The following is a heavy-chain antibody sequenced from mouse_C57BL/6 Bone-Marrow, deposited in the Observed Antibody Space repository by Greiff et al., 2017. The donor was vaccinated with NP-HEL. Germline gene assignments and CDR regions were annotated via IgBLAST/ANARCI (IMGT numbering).Heavy chain of an antibody. CDR3: ARCPFYYGSSYWYFDV. Sequence: VKLQESGPELVKPGASVKLSCKASGYTFTSYDINWVKQRPGQGLEWIGWIYPRDGSTKYNEKFKGKATLTVDTSSSTAYMELHSLTSEDSAVYFCARCPFYYGSSYWYFDVWGTGTTVTVSS. J-gene: IGHJ1*03. CDR2: IYPRDGST. V-gene: IGHV1-85*01. D-gene: IGHD1-1*01. CDR1: GYTFTSYD.